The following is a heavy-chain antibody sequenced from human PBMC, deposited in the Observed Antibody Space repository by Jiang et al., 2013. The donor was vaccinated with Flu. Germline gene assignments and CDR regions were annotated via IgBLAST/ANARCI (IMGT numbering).Heavy chain of an antibody. CDR3: TRDVNTMVRGVTLKWGVSDY. CDR2: IRSKAYGGTT. V-gene: IGHV3-49*05. Sequence: VQLLESGGGLVKPGRSLRLSCTASGFTFGDYAMSWFRQAPGKGLEWVGFIRSKAYGGTTEYAASVKGRFTISRDDSKSIAYLQMNSLKTEDTAVYYCTRDVNTMVRGVTLKWGVSDYWGQGTLVTVSS. D-gene: IGHD3-10*01. J-gene: IGHJ4*02. CDR1: GFTFGDYA.